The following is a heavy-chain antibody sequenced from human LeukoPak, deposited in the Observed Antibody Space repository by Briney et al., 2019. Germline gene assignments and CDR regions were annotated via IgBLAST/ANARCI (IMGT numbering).Heavy chain of an antibody. CDR3: AREAPYDFWSGYLFDY. D-gene: IGHD3-3*01. J-gene: IGHJ4*02. CDR1: GFTFSSYS. V-gene: IGHV3-48*04. CDR2: ISSSGSTI. Sequence: PGGSLRLSCAASGFTFSSYSMNWVRQAPGKGLEWVSYISSSGSTIYYADSVKGRFTISRDNAKNSLYLQMNSLRAEDTAVYYCAREAPYDFWSGYLFDYWGQGTLVTVSS.